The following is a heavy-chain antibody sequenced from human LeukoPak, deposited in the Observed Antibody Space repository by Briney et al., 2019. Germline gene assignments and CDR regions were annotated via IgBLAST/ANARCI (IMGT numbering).Heavy chain of an antibody. D-gene: IGHD6-19*01. CDR2: IRSDGRST. Sequence: GGSLRLSCVVSGFSFSDYIMHWVRQAPGKGVQYVSAIRSDGRSTVYPNSVKGRFTISRDNSKSTLYLQLGSLRAEDTAVYYCTRRYGDHSGWAGYHDSWGQGTLVTVSS. CDR3: TRRYGDHSGWAGYHDS. J-gene: IGHJ4*02. CDR1: GFSFSDYI. V-gene: IGHV3-64*01.